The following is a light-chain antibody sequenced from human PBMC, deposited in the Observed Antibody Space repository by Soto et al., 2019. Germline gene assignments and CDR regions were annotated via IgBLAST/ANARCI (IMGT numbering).Light chain of an antibody. CDR3: QSYDSSLSGSTV. CDR2: GNS. V-gene: IGLV1-40*01. J-gene: IGLJ2*01. Sequence: QSVLTQPPSVSGAPGQRVTISCTGSSSNIGAGYDVHWYQQLPGTAPKLLIYGNSNRPSGVPDRFSGSKSGTSASLAITGLQDEDEADYYCQSYDSSLSGSTVFGGGTKLTVL. CDR1: SSNIGAGYD.